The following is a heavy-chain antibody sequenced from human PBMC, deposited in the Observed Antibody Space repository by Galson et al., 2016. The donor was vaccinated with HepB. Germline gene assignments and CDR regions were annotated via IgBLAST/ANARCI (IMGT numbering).Heavy chain of an antibody. CDR1: GFTFSDYS. Sequence: SLRLSCATSGFTFSDYSMSWARQTPGKGLEWVSSLSSSSTQIYFAHSVKGRLTISRDNGKNTVHLQMNSLTAEDTALYYCTRPSRQPYDSGAYNFRPLDYWGQGTLVAVSS. V-gene: IGHV3-21*01. J-gene: IGHJ4*02. CDR2: LSSSSTQI. D-gene: IGHD3-22*01. CDR3: TRPSRQPYDSGAYNFRPLDY.